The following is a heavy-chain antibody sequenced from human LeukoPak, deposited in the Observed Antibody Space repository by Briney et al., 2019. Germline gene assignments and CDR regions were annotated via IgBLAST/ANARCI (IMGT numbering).Heavy chain of an antibody. V-gene: IGHV4-34*01. CDR1: GGSFSGYY. D-gene: IGHD3-10*01. Sequence: SETLSLTCAVYGGSFSGYYWSWIRQPPGKGLEWIGEINHSGSTNYNPSLKSRVTISVDTSKNQFSLKLSSVTAADTAVYYCAREAYYGAGNNWFDPWGQGTLVTVSS. CDR3: AREAYYGAGNNWFDP. CDR2: INHSGST. J-gene: IGHJ5*02.